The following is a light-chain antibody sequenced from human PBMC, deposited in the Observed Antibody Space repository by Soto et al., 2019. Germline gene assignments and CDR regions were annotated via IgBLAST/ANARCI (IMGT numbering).Light chain of an antibody. Sequence: QSVLTQPASVSGSPGQSITLFCTGTSSDVGGYNYVSWYQQHPGKAPKLMIYEVSNRPSGISHRFSGSKSGNTASLTISGLRAEDEADYYCSSYTRQYTPSYVFGAGTKVTVL. CDR1: SSDVGGYNY. CDR3: SSYTRQYTPSYV. V-gene: IGLV2-14*01. J-gene: IGLJ1*01. CDR2: EVS.